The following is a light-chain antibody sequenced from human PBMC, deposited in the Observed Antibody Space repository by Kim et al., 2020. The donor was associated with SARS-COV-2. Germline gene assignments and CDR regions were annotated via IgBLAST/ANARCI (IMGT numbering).Light chain of an antibody. Sequence: SSELTQDPAVSVALGQTVRITCQGDSLRTYHASWYQQKPGQAPLLVIYAKTNRPSGIPDRFSGSSSGNTASLTITGTQAEAEADYYCNSRDSSGNHVLFG. CDR2: AKT. CDR3: NSRDSSGNHVL. CDR1: SLRTYH. V-gene: IGLV3-19*01. J-gene: IGLJ2*01.